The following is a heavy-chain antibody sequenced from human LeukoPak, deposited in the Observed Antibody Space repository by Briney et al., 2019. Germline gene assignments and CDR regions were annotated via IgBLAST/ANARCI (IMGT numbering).Heavy chain of an antibody. D-gene: IGHD3-16*02. CDR3: ARDSRYRKSGYFDY. Sequence: GASVKVSCKASGGTFSSYAISWVRQAPGQGLEWMGGIIPIFGTANYAQKFQGRVTITADESTSTAYMELSSLRSEDTAVYYCARDSRYRKSGYFDYWGQGTLVTVSS. CDR1: GGTFSSYA. CDR2: IIPIFGTA. J-gene: IGHJ4*02. V-gene: IGHV1-69*13.